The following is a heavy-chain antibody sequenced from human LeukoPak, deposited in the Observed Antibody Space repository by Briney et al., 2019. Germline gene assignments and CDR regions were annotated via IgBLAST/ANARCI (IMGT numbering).Heavy chain of an antibody. CDR1: GGSISSYY. Sequence: SETLSLTCTVSGGSISSYYWGWIRQPPGKGLEWIGNIYDSGSTNYNPSLKSQVTISVDTSKSQCSLKLSSVTAADTAVYYCARQSISGSSLSYFDYWGQGTLVNVSS. V-gene: IGHV4-59*01. CDR2: IYDSGST. D-gene: IGHD3-22*01. CDR3: ARQSISGSSLSYFDY. J-gene: IGHJ4*02.